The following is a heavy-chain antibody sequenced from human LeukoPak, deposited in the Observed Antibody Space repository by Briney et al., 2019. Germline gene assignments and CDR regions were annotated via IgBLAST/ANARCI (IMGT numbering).Heavy chain of an antibody. V-gene: IGHV3-64D*06. CDR3: VRGTGY. CDR2: ISSNGDNT. J-gene: IGHJ4*02. CDR1: GFTFSTYV. Sequence: GGSLRLSCSVSGFTFSTYVMHWVRQAPGKRLENVSAISSNGDNTYYADSVKGRFTISRDNSKNTLYLQMSSLRADDTAVYYCVRGTGYWGQGTLVTVSS.